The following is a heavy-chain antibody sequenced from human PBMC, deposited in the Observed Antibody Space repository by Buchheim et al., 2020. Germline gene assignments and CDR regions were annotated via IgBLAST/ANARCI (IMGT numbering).Heavy chain of an antibody. CDR2: INYNGGEK. CDR1: GFNFGNIW. D-gene: IGHD3-10*01. J-gene: IGHJ4*02. CDR3: SRAGSLGSVDC. Sequence: EVQLVESGGGLGRTGGSLRLSCVVSGFNFGNIWMSWVRQVPGKGLEWVAYINYNGGEKYYVDSVEGRFTISRDNAKNSLYLQVSSLRVVYTAVFYCSRAGSLGSVDCWGQGTL. V-gene: IGHV3-7*04.